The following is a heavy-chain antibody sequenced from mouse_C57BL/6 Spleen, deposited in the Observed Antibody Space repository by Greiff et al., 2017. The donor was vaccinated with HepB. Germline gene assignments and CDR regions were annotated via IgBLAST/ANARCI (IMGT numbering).Heavy chain of an antibody. CDR2: ISYDGSN. J-gene: IGHJ3*01. D-gene: IGHD3-2*02. CDR1: GYSITSGYY. V-gene: IGHV3-6*01. Sequence: EVQRVESGPGLVKPSQSLSLTCSVTGYSITSGYYWNWIRQFPGNKLEWMGYISYDGSNNYNPSLKNRISITRDTSKNQFFLKLNSVTTEDTATYYCARMSSGYVAYWGQGTLVTVSA. CDR3: ARMSSGYVAY.